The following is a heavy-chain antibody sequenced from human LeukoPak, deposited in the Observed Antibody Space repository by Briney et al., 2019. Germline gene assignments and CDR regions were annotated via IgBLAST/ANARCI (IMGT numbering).Heavy chain of an antibody. CDR2: ISENGRST. J-gene: IGHJ4*02. V-gene: IGHV3-23*01. CDR3: AKDEQLESFD. Sequence: GGSLRLSCAASGFSFSASAMSWVRQTPGKGLEWVSSISENGRSTYYADSVKGRFTISRDNSKNTLYLQMNSLRAEDTAVYYCAKDEQLESFDWGQGTLVTVSS. D-gene: IGHD6-6*01. CDR1: GFSFSASA.